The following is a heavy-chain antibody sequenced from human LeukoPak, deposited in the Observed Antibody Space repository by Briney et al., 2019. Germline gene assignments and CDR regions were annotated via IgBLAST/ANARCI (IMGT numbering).Heavy chain of an antibody. D-gene: IGHD6-6*01. CDR1: GGSISSGGYY. J-gene: IGHJ6*03. Sequence: PSETLSLTCTVSGGSISSGGYYWSRIRQPPGKGLEWIGYIYHSGSTYYNPSLKSRVTISVDRSKNQFSLKLSSVTAADTAVYYCARVYSSSLYYYYYYMDVWGKGTTVTVSS. V-gene: IGHV4-30-2*01. CDR2: IYHSGST. CDR3: ARVYSSSLYYYYYYMDV.